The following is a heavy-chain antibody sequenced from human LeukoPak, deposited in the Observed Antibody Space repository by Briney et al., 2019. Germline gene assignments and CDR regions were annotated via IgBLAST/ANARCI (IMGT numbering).Heavy chain of an antibody. CDR3: ARWQRTVDF. V-gene: IGHV4-61*08. J-gene: IGHJ4*02. CDR2: ISYSGST. CDR1: GGSISSGGYY. Sequence: SETLSLACAVSGGSISSGGYYWSWIRQPPGKGLEWIGFISYSGSTNYSPSLKSRVTISLDTSKNQFSLRLSSVTAADTAMYYCARWQRTVDFWGQGTLVTVSS. D-gene: IGHD6-25*01.